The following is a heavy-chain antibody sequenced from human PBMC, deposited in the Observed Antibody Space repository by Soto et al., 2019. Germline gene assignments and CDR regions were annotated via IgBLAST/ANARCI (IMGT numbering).Heavy chain of an antibody. CDR3: AIYCSSTSCYPFLDY. Sequence: SGTLFLTCTVSGGSIRDYYWTWIRQPPGKGLEWIGEINHSGSTNYNPSLKSRVTISVDTSKNQFSLKLSSVTAADTAVYYCAIYCSSTSCYPFLDYWGQGTLVTV. CDR1: GGSIRDYY. V-gene: IGHV4-34*01. CDR2: INHSGST. D-gene: IGHD2-2*01. J-gene: IGHJ4*02.